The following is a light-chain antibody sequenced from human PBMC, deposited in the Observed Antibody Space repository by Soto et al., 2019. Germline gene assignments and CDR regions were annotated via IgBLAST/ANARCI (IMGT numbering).Light chain of an antibody. J-gene: IGKJ4*01. V-gene: IGKV1-39*01. CDR1: QTIDTY. CDR2: AAS. CDR3: QPSSLSPFT. Sequence: DIQMNQSPTSLSSSVGDRVTITCRASQTIDTYLNWFQHRPVHGPTLLIFAASKLQTGVPSRFSGYGSGTEFTRTISSLPPEDFATYYCQPSSLSPFTFGGRTRVEIK.